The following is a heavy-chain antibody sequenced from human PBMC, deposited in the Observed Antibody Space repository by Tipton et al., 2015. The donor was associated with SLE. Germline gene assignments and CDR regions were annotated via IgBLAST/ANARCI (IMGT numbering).Heavy chain of an antibody. V-gene: IGHV4-34*01. CDR1: GGSFSGYY. D-gene: IGHD2-2*01. J-gene: IGHJ4*02. Sequence: TLSLTCAVYGGSFSGYYWSWISQPPGKGLEWIGEVNDGGNINYNPSLMTRVTISGDTSKNQIYLRLNSVTAADTAVYYCARRGSSYGEGFDYWGQGSLVTISS. CDR3: ARRGSSYGEGFDY. CDR2: VNDGGNI.